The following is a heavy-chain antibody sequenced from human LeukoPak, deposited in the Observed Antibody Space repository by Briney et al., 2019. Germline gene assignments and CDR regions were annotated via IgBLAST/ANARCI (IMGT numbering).Heavy chain of an antibody. CDR2: IYTSGST. CDR1: GGSISSYY. D-gene: IGHD6-19*01. J-gene: IGHJ4*02. V-gene: IGHV4-4*07. CDR3: ARPEKAGPKLRYFDY. Sequence: SETLSLTCTVSGGSISSYYWSWIRQPAGKGLEWIGRIYTSGSTNYNPSLKSRVTMPVDTSKNQFSLKLSSVTAADTAVYYCARPEKAGPKLRYFDYWGQGTLVTVSS.